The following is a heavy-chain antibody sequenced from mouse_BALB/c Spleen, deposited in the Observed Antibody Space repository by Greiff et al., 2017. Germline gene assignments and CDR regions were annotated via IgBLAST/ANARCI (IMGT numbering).Heavy chain of an antibody. D-gene: IGHD1-1*01. V-gene: IGHV2-9*02. Sequence: QVQLKQSGPGLVAPSQSLSITCTVSGFSLTSYGVHWVRQPPGKGLEWLGVIWAGGSTNYNSALMSRLSISKDNSKSQVFLKMNSLQTDDTAMYYCARGENYYGSLFAYWGQGTLVTVSA. CDR1: GFSLTSYG. J-gene: IGHJ3*01. CDR3: ARGENYYGSLFAY. CDR2: IWAGGST.